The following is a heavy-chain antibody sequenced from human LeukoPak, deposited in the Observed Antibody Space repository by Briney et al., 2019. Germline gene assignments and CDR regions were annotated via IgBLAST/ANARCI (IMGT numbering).Heavy chain of an antibody. CDR3: ATGSGDLDH. Sequence: SETLSLTCTVSGGSINRWFWSWIRQPAGKGLEWIGRFQSSGSINYNPSLRSRVTMSVDTSKNQFFLKLTSVTAADTAVYYCATGSGDLDHWDQGTLVTVSS. J-gene: IGHJ4*02. CDR1: GGSINRWF. V-gene: IGHV4-4*07. D-gene: IGHD3-10*01. CDR2: FQSSGSI.